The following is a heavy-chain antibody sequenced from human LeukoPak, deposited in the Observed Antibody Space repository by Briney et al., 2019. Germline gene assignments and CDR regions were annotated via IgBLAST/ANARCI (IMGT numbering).Heavy chain of an antibody. CDR3: ARRKAKTPNYFDY. Sequence: SETLSLTCTVSGDSISSYYWSWIRQPPGKGLEWIGYIYNSGSTNYNPSLKSRVTISVDTSKDQFSLKLSSVTAADTAMYYCARRKAKTPNYFDYWGQGALVTVSS. J-gene: IGHJ4*02. CDR1: GDSISSYY. CDR2: IYNSGST. V-gene: IGHV4-59*08.